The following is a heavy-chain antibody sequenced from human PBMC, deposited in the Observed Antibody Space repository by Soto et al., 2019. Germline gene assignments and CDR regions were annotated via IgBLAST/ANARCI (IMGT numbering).Heavy chain of an antibody. V-gene: IGHV3-21*01. CDR1: GFTFSSYS. Sequence: PGGSLRLSCAASGFTFSSYSMNWVRQAPGKGLEWVSSISSSSSYIYYADSVKGRFTISRDNAKNSLYLQMNSLRAEDTAVYYWARENWNDALIDYWGQGTLVTVSS. J-gene: IGHJ4*02. CDR2: ISSSSSYI. CDR3: ARENWNDALIDY. D-gene: IGHD1-1*01.